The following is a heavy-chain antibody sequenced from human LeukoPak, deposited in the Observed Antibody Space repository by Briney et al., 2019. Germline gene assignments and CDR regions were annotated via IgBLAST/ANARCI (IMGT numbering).Heavy chain of an antibody. J-gene: IGHJ3*02. CDR2: ISAYNGNT. D-gene: IGHD6-13*01. Sequence: ASAKVSCKASGGTFSSYAIRWVRQAPGQGLEWMGWISAYNGNTNYAQKLQGRVTMTTDTSTSTAYMELRSLRSDDTAVYYCAREYSSSWYGAFDIWGQGTMVTVSS. CDR1: GGTFSSYA. V-gene: IGHV1-18*01. CDR3: AREYSSSWYGAFDI.